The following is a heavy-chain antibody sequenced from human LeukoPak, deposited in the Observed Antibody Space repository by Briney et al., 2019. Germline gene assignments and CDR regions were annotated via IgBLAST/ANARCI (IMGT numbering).Heavy chain of an antibody. Sequence: GESLRLSCTGSGFMFNAYWMTWVRKAPGMGLEWVGNIRQDGGEIFYVDSVRGRFTISRDNAKNSLYLHLNSLRAEDTAVYYCARTKTEWILYLWGRGTLVTVSS. CDR2: IRQDGGEI. J-gene: IGHJ2*01. V-gene: IGHV3-7*01. CDR3: ARTKTEWILYL. CDR1: GFMFNAYW. D-gene: IGHD3-3*01.